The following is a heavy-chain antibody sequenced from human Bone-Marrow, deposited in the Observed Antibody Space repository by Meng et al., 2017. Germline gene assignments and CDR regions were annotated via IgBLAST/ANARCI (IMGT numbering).Heavy chain of an antibody. J-gene: IGHJ4*02. CDR2: ISYDGSNK. D-gene: IGHD1-26*01. CDR1: GFTFSSYA. Sequence: GGSLRLSCAASGFTFSSYAMHWVRQAPGKGLEWVAVISYDGSNKYYADSVKGRFTISRDNSKNTLYLQMNSLRAEDTAVYYCARVWVVGATPYGVDYWGQGTLVTVSS. V-gene: IGHV3-30*04. CDR3: ARVWVVGATPYGVDY.